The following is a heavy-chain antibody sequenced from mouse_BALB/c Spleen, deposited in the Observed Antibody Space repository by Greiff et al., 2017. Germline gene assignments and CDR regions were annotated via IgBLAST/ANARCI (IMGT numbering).Heavy chain of an antibody. D-gene: IGHD2-10*01. CDR1: GFTFSSFG. CDR2: ISSGSSTI. Sequence: DVQLVESGGGLVQPGGSRKLSCAASGFTFSSFGMHWVRQAPEKGLEWVAYISSGSSTIYYADTVKGRFTISRDDPKNTLFLQMTSLRSEDTAMYYCARTYYGNYVYAMDYWGQGTSVTVSS. V-gene: IGHV5-17*02. J-gene: IGHJ4*01. CDR3: ARTYYGNYVYAMDY.